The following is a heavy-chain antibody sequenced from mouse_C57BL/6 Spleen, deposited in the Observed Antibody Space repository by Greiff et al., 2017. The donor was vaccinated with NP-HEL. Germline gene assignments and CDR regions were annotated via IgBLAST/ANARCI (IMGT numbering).Heavy chain of an antibody. CDR3: ASDDYGSSSWFVY. CDR1: GYSFTGYY. D-gene: IGHD1-1*01. V-gene: IGHV1-42*01. Sequence: SGPELVKPGASVKISCKASGYSFTGYYMNWVKQSPEKSLEWIGEINPSTGGTTYNQKFKAKATLTVDKSSSTAYMQLTRRTSEDSAVYYCASDDYGSSSWFVYWGKGTLVTVSA. J-gene: IGHJ3*01. CDR2: INPSTGGT.